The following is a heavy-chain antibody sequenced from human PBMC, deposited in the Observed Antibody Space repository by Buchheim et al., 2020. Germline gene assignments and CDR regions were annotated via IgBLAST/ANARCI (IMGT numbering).Heavy chain of an antibody. J-gene: IGHJ4*02. CDR1: GFTVSSNY. V-gene: IGHV3-20*04. CDR3: ARPYDSGDY. CDR2: INWNGDTT. D-gene: IGHD3-22*01. Sequence: EVQLVESGGGLIQPGGSLRLSCAASGFTVSSNYMSWVRQAPGKGLEWVSGINWNGDTTAYADSVKGRFTISRDNARNSLYLQMNSLRVEDTALYYCARPYDSGDYWGQGTL.